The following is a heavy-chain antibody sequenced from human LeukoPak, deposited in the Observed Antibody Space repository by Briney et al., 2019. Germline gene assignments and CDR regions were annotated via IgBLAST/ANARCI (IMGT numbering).Heavy chain of an antibody. CDR3: ASPRVTRVHLGPDAFDI. Sequence: SETLSLTCTVSGGSVSSGSYYWSWIRQPPGKGLEWIGYIYYSGSTNYNPSLKSRVTISVDTSKNQFSLKLSSVTAADTAVYYCASPRVTRVHLGPDAFDIWGQGTMVTVSS. D-gene: IGHD3-10*01. CDR2: IYYSGST. CDR1: GGSVSSGSYY. J-gene: IGHJ3*02. V-gene: IGHV4-61*01.